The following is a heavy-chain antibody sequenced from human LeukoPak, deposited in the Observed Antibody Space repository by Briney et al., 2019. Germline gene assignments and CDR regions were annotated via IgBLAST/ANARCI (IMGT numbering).Heavy chain of an antibody. V-gene: IGHV3-21*01. J-gene: IGHJ4*02. CDR2: ISSSSSYI. CDR3: ARGGMATPYDY. Sequence: GGSLRLSCAVSGFTFSSYSMTWVRQAPGKGLEWVSSISSSSSYIYYADSVKGRFTISRDNAKNSLYLQMNSLRAEDTAVYYCARGGMATPYDYWGQGTLVTVSS. D-gene: IGHD5-24*01. CDR1: GFTFSSYS.